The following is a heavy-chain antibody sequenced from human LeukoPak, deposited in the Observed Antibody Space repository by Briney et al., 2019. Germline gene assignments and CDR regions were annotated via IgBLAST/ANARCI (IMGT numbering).Heavy chain of an antibody. CDR3: AKDSHYIDY. CDR2: ISGSGGST. Sequence: GGSLRLSCAASGFTFSSYAMSWVRQAPGKGLEWVSAISGSGGSTYYADSVKGRFTISQDNSKNTLYMQMNSLRGEDPAVYYCAKDSHYIDYWGQGTLVTVSS. J-gene: IGHJ4*02. V-gene: IGHV3-23*01. CDR1: GFTFSSYA.